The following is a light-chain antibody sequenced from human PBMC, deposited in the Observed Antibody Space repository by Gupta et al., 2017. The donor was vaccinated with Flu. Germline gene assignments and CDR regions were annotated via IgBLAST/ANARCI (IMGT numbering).Light chain of an antibody. CDR2: EVS. CDR1: SSDVGGDNY. J-gene: IGLJ3*02. CDR3: CSYAGSYTWV. Sequence: QSALTQPPSASGSPGQSVTISCTGTSSDVGGDNYVSWYQHHPDKAPKLIIYEVSKRPSGVSDRFSGSKSGNTASLTVSGLQAEDEADYYCCSYAGSYTWVFGGGTKLTVL. V-gene: IGLV2-8*01.